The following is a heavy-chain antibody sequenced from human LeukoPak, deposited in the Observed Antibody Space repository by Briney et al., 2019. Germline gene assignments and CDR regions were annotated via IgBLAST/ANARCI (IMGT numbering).Heavy chain of an antibody. J-gene: IGHJ3*02. Sequence: SETLSLTCAVYGGSFSGYYWSWIRQPPGKGLEWIGEINHSGSTNYNPSLKSRVTISVDTSKNQFSLKLSSATAADTAVYYCASGSMVAAAGRNAFDIWGQGTMVTVSS. CDR2: INHSGST. D-gene: IGHD6-13*01. CDR3: ASGSMVAAAGRNAFDI. V-gene: IGHV4-34*01. CDR1: GGSFSGYY.